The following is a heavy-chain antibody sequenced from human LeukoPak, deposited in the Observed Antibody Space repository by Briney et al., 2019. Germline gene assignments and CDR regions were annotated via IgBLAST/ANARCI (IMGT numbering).Heavy chain of an antibody. CDR1: GGSISSYY. D-gene: IGHD1-1*01. J-gene: IGHJ1*01. CDR2: IYYSGST. CDR3: AGLPRGTRPPDYFQH. Sequence: PSETLSLTCTVSGGSISSYYWSWIRQPPGKGLEGGGHIYYSGSTNYNPSLESRVTVSLDTSKNQFSLKLTSVAAAHTAVYYCAGLPRGTRPPDYFQHWGQGTLVTVSS. V-gene: IGHV4-59*08.